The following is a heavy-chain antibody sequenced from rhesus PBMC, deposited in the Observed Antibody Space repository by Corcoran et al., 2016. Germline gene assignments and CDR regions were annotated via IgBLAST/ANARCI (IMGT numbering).Heavy chain of an antibody. V-gene: IGHV1-1*01. J-gene: IGHJ4*01. CDR3: TRRTVTTFDY. CDR2: ISPYNDNK. Sequence: QVQLVQSGAENKQPGASGKLSCKASGYTVTSSHMNLVRQAPGQGLEWIGLISPYNDNKDYAQNFQGRVTITTDTSTSTDYMELSSLRSEDTAVYYCTRRTVTTFDYWGQGVLVTVSS. D-gene: IGHD4-23*01. CDR1: GYTVTSSH.